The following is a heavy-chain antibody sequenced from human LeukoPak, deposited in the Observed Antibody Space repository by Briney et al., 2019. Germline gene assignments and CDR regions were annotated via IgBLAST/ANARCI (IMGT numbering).Heavy chain of an antibody. D-gene: IGHD1-20*01. CDR2: IYHSGST. CDR1: GGSFSGYY. CDR3: ARDNWNPEILFDY. V-gene: IGHV4-34*01. J-gene: IGHJ4*02. Sequence: SETLSLTCAVYGGSFSGYYWSWIRQPPGKGLEWIGEIYHSGSTNYNPSLKSRVTISVDKSKNQFSLQLNSVTPEDTAVYYCARDNWNPEILFDYWGQGTLVTVSS.